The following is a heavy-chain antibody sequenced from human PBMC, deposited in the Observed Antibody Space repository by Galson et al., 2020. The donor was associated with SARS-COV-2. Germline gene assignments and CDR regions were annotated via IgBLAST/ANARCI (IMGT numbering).Heavy chain of an antibody. D-gene: IGHD2-2*03. J-gene: IGHJ3*02. Sequence: SQTLSLTCTVSGYSISIGYYWGWIRQSPGKGLEWIVSIYHSGSTYNNPSLKSRVTTLVDTSKNQFSLNLSSVTAADTAVYFCARKLDQDAFDIWGQGTMVIVSS. V-gene: IGHV4-38-2*02. CDR3: ARKLDQDAFDI. CDR1: GYSISIGYY. CDR2: IYHSGST.